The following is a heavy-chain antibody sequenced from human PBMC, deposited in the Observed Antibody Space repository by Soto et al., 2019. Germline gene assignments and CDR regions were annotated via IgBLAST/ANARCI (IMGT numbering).Heavy chain of an antibody. CDR3: ASLYSGYDHFDY. CDR1: GGSFSGYY. D-gene: IGHD5-12*01. CDR2: INHSGST. Sequence: SETLSLTCAVYGGSFSGYYWSWIRQPPGKGLEWIGEINHSGSTNYNPSLKSRVTISVDTSKNQFSLKLSSVTAADTAVYYCASLYSGYDHFDYWRQGTLVTVSS. J-gene: IGHJ4*02. V-gene: IGHV4-34*01.